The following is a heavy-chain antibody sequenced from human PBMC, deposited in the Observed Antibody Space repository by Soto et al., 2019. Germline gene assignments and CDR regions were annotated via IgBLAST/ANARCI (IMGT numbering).Heavy chain of an antibody. J-gene: IGHJ4*02. V-gene: IGHV3-13*01. CDR3: ARGLHDYGDTYYFDY. CDR1: GFTFSSYD. CDR2: IGTAGDT. Sequence: GGSLRLSCAASGFTFSSYDMRWVRQATGKGLEWVSAIGTAGDTYYPGSVKGRFTISRENAKNSLYLQMNSLRAGDTAVYYCARGLHDYGDTYYFDYWGQGTLVTVSS. D-gene: IGHD4-17*01.